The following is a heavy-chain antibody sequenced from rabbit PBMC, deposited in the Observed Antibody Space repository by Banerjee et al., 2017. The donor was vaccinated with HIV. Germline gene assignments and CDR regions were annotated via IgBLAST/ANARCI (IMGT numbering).Heavy chain of an antibody. V-gene: IGHV1S40*01. CDR2: GSSGIT. CDR1: GFSFSSSYW. J-gene: IGHJ4*01. CDR3: ARELYAARADSTYANL. Sequence: QSLEESGGDLVKPGASLTLTCTASGFSFSSSYWICWVRQAPGKGLEWIACGSSGITYYASWAKGRFTISKTSSTTVTLQMTSLTAADTATYFCARELYAARADSTYANLWGPGTLVTVS. D-gene: IGHD1-1*01.